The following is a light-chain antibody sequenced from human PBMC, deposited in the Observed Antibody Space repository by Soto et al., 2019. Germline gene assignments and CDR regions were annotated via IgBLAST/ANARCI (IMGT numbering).Light chain of an antibody. CDR2: GAS. Sequence: EIVMTQSPATLSVSPGERATLSCRASQSVSSSLAWYQQKPGQAPRLLIYGASTRATGIPARFSGSGSGTEFTLTISSLQSEDFAVYYCQQYTNWPPLTFGGGTKVEIK. V-gene: IGKV3-15*01. CDR3: QQYTNWPPLT. CDR1: QSVSSS. J-gene: IGKJ4*01.